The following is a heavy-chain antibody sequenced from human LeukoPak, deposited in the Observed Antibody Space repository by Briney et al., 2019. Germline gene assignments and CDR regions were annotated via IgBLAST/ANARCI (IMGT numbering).Heavy chain of an antibody. V-gene: IGHV3-49*04. CDR3: TRDRGSSTLGDY. Sequence: LSGGSLRLSCTVFGFTFGDYAINWVRQAPGKGLEWVGFIRSKAFGETAEYAASVKGRFTISRDDSKSIAYLQMNSLKTEDTAVYYCTRDRGSSTLGDYWGQGTLVTVSS. J-gene: IGHJ4*02. CDR2: IRSKAFGETA. CDR1: GFTFGDYA. D-gene: IGHD7-27*01.